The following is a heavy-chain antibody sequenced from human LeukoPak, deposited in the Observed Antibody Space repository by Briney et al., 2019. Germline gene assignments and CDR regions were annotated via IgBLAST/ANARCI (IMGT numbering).Heavy chain of an antibody. CDR1: GASISSSESY. V-gene: IGHV4-39*07. CDR2: ISLSGQT. Sequence: SETLSLTCTVSGASISSSESYWSCIRHPTGKGLEWIGEISLSGQTNFKPSLNGRVTMSLDESRNRLSLKLTSVTAADTAIYYCSRESGAFWHFGYWGQGTPVIVPP. D-gene: IGHD3-22*01. CDR3: SRESGAFWHFGY. J-gene: IGHJ4*03.